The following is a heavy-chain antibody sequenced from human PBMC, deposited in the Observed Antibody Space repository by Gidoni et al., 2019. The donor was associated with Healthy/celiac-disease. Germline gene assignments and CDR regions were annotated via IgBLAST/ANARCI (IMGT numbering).Heavy chain of an antibody. CDR2: IYTSGST. D-gene: IGHD3-3*01. J-gene: IGHJ3*02. V-gene: IGHV4-4*07. CDR1: GGSISSYY. CDR3: ARGSIFGVVMSDAFDI. Sequence: QVQLQESGPGLVKPSETLSLTCTVSGGSISSYYWSWIRQPAGKGLEWIGRIYTSGSTNYNPSLKSRVTMSVDTSKNQFSLKLSSVTAADTAVYYCARGSIFGVVMSDAFDIWGQGTMVTVSS.